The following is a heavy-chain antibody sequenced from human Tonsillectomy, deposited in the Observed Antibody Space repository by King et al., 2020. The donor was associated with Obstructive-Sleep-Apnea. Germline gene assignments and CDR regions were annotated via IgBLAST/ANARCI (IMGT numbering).Heavy chain of an antibody. D-gene: IGHD3-22*01. CDR2: ISFDGDNK. J-gene: IGHJ4*02. CDR3: AKYENSGGRAWYPLDY. CDR1: GFTFTNYG. V-gene: IGHV3-30*18. Sequence: VQLVESGGGVVQPGRSLRLSCAASGFTFTNYGMHWVRQAPGKGLEWVAGISFDGDNKFYTDSVLGRFIISRDNSKNTLYLQMNSLRVEDTAMYFCAKYENSGGRAWYPLDYWGQGILVTVSS.